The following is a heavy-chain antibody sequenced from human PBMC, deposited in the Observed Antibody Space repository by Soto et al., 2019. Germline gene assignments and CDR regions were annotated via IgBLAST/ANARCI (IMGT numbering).Heavy chain of an antibody. J-gene: IGHJ4*02. D-gene: IGHD3-10*01. V-gene: IGHV3-74*01. Sequence: QPGGSLRLSCAASGFTFSSYWMHWVRQAPGKGLVWVSRINSDGSSTSYADSVKGRFTISRDNAKNTLYLQMNSLRAEDTAVYYCARGWEVRGVIPFDYWGQGTLVTVSS. CDR3: ARGWEVRGVIPFDY. CDR1: GFTFSSYW. CDR2: INSDGSST.